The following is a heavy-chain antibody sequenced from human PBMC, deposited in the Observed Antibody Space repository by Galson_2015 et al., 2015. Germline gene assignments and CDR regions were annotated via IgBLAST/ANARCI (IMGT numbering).Heavy chain of an antibody. CDR2: TYYRSKWFS. V-gene: IGHV6-1*01. J-gene: IGHJ4*02. Sequence: CAISGDSVSSTSAGWYWIRQSPSRGLEWLGRTYYRSKWFSYSASSVRSRIRISPDTSKNQFSMQLNSVTPEDTAVYYCARAGQFYFDYWGQGILVTVSS. CDR3: ARAGQFYFDY. CDR1: GDSVSSTSAG.